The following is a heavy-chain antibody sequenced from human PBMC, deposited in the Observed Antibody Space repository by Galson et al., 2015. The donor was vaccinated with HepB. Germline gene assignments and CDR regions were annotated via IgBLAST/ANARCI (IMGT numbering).Heavy chain of an antibody. CDR3: ARILGTIDY. CDR2: ISYDGSNK. J-gene: IGHJ4*02. V-gene: IGHV3-30*04. D-gene: IGHD1-26*01. Sequence: SLRLSCAASGFTFSSYAMHWVRQAPGKGLEWVAVISYDGSNKYYADSVKGRFTISRDNSKNTLYLQMNSLRAEDTAVYYCARILGTIDYWGQGTLVTVSS. CDR1: GFTFSSYA.